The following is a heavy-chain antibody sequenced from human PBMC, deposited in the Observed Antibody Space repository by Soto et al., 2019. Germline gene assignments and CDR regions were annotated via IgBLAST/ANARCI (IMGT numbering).Heavy chain of an antibody. D-gene: IGHD2-15*01. CDR1: GYSFTSYW. CDR2: IYPGDSDT. V-gene: IGHV5-51*01. J-gene: IGHJ6*02. Sequence: PGESLKISCKGSGYSFTSYWIGWVRQMPGKGLEWMGIIYPGDSDTRYSPSFQGQVTISADKSISTAYLQWSSLKASDTAMYYSATLGPLQTRVYHGMDVWGQGTTVTVSS. CDR3: ATLGPLQTRVYHGMDV.